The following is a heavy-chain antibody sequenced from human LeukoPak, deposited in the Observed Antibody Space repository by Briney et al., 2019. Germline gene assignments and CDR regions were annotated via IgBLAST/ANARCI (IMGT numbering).Heavy chain of an antibody. J-gene: IGHJ4*02. CDR2: FDPEDGET. Sequence: GASVKVSCKVSGYTLTELSMHWVRQAPGKGLEWMGGFDPEDGETIYARKFQGRVTMTEDTSTDTAYMELSSLRSEDTAVYYCATLPSYYDSSGHKDYRGQGTLVTVSS. CDR1: GYTLTELS. D-gene: IGHD3-22*01. CDR3: ATLPSYYDSSGHKDY. V-gene: IGHV1-24*01.